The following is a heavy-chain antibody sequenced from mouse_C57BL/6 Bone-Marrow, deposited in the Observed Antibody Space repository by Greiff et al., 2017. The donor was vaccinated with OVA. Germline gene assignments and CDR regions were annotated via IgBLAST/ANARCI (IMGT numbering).Heavy chain of an antibody. J-gene: IGHJ4*01. CDR1: GFSINSDCY. Sequence: EVKLLESGPSLVRPSQTLSLTCTVTGFSINSDCYWIWIRQFPGNKLEYIGYTFYSGITYYNPSLESRTYITRDTSKNQFSLKLSSVTTEDTATYYCARVLYDYDGFYAMDYWGQGTSVTVSS. CDR2: TFYSGIT. V-gene: IGHV3-3*01. CDR3: ARVLYDYDGFYAMDY. D-gene: IGHD2-4*01.